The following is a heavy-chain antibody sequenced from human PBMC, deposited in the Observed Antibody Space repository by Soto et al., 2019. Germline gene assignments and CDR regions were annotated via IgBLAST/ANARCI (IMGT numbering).Heavy chain of an antibody. V-gene: IGHV3-23*01. D-gene: IGHD3-16*01. Sequence: AGGSLRLSCAASGFIFNTYAMSWVRQAPGQGLEWVSAISGSGFSTYYADSVKGRFSISSDSSKNTLFLQMNSLRADDTAVYFCATFTFGRPFDTWGQGTMVTVSS. J-gene: IGHJ3*02. CDR1: GFIFNTYA. CDR2: ISGSGFST. CDR3: ATFTFGRPFDT.